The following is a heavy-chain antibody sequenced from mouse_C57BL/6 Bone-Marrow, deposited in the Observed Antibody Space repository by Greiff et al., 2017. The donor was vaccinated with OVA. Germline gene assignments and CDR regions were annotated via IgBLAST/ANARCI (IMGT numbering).Heavy chain of an antibody. V-gene: IGHV1-15*01. CDR1: GYTFTDYD. CDR3: TIGYRGYYDLDY. CDR2: IDPENGGT. J-gene: IGHJ2*01. Sequence: VQLQQSGAELVRPGASVTLSCKASGYTFTDYDMHWVKQRPVQGLEWIGDIDPENGGTAYNQKFKGKAILTADTSSSTAYLQLRSLTSEDAAVYYCTIGYRGYYDLDYGGQGTALTVSA. D-gene: IGHD1-1*02.